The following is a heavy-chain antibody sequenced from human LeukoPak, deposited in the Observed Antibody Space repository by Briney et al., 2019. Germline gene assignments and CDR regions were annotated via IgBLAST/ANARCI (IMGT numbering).Heavy chain of an antibody. Sequence: SETLSLTCTVSGGSISSSSYYWGWIRQPPGKGLEWIGSIYYSGSTYYNPSLKSRVTISVDTSKNQFSLKLSSVTAADTAVYYCARLDYSSLGYGMDVWGQGTTVTVSS. D-gene: IGHD6-19*01. CDR3: ARLDYSSLGYGMDV. V-gene: IGHV4-39*01. CDR2: IYYSGST. J-gene: IGHJ6*02. CDR1: GGSISSSSYY.